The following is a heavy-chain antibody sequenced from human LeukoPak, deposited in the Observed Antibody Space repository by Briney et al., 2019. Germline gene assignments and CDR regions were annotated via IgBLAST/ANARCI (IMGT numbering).Heavy chain of an antibody. V-gene: IGHV3-11*01. CDR3: AREGDYGDYPIDY. Sequence: GGSLRLSCAASGFIFSDYYMSWIRQAPGKGLEWVSYISSSGSTIYYAGSVKGRFTISRDNAKNSLYLQMNSLRAEDTAVYYCAREGDYGDYPIDYWGQGTLVTVSS. CDR1: GFIFSDYY. J-gene: IGHJ4*02. CDR2: ISSSGSTI. D-gene: IGHD4-17*01.